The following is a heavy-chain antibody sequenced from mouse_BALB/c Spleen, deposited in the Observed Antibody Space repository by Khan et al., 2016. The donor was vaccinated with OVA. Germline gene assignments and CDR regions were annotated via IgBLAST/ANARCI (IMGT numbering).Heavy chain of an antibody. CDR3: AKGVWSHYYTLDY. J-gene: IGHJ4*01. CDR1: GFSLSDYG. Sequence: QVQLKESGPGLVAPSQNLSLTCTVSGFSLSDYGVSWIRQPPGKGLEWLGVIWGGGSTYYNSDLKSRLSISKDNSKSQVFLKMSSLQSDDTAMFYCAKGVWSHYYTLDYWGQGTSVTVSS. V-gene: IGHV2-6-5*01. CDR2: IWGGGST.